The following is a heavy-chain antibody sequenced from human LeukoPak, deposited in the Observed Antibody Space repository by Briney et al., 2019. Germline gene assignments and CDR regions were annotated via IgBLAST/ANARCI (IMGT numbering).Heavy chain of an antibody. Sequence: VASVKVSCKASGYTFTSYGISWVRQAPGQGLEWMGWISAYNGNTNYAQKLQGRVTMTTDTSTSTAYMELRSLRSEDTAVYYCARTYCGGDCYSSRGWFDTWGQGTLVTVSS. CDR2: ISAYNGNT. D-gene: IGHD2-21*02. V-gene: IGHV1-18*01. CDR3: ARTYCGGDCYSSRGWFDT. J-gene: IGHJ5*02. CDR1: GYTFTSYG.